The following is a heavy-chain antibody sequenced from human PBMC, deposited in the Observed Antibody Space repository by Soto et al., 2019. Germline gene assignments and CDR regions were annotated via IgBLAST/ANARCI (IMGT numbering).Heavy chain of an antibody. CDR2: IYYSGST. D-gene: IGHD3-3*01. CDR1: VGSIISGDYY. CDR3: ARGGYDFWSGYAPYYGMDV. J-gene: IGHJ6*02. Sequence: SETLSLTCTFSVGSIISGDYYWSWIRQPPGEGLEWIGYIYYSGSTYYNPSLKSRVTISVDTSKNQFSLKLSSVTAADTAVYYCARGGYDFWSGYAPYYGMDVWGQGTTVTVSS. V-gene: IGHV4-30-4*01.